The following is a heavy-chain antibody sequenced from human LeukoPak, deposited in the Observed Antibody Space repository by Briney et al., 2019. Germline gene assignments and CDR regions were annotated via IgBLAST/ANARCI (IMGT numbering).Heavy chain of an antibody. CDR2: ISSSSSYI. V-gene: IGHV3-21*01. CDR3: VKSLGGYSSSPFDY. D-gene: IGHD6-13*01. J-gene: IGHJ4*02. Sequence: GGSLRLSCAASGFTFSSYNMNWVRQAPGKGLEWVSSISSSSSYIYYADSVKGRFTISRDNAKNSLYLQMNSLRAEDTAVYYCVKSLGGYSSSPFDYWGQGTLVTVSS. CDR1: GFTFSSYN.